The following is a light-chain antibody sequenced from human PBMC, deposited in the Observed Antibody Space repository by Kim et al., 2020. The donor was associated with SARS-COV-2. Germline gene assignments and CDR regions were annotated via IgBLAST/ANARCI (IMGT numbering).Light chain of an antibody. CDR2: GAS. CDR3: QQYNDWPYT. CDR1: QTGRST. Sequence: SVSPAESVTLSCRASQTGRSTLAWYQQKPGQAPRLLIYGASVRATSVPARFTGSGSGTEFTLTVSSLQSEDFAVYFCQQYNDWPYTFGLGTKLEI. V-gene: IGKV3-15*01. J-gene: IGKJ2*01.